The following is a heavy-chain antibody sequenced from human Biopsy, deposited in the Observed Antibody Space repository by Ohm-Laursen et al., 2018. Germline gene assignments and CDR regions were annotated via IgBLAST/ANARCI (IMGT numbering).Heavy chain of an antibody. V-gene: IGHV3-9*01. CDR2: ISWNSDFI. CDR1: GLTFDDYA. D-gene: IGHD3-10*01. Sequence: SLRLSCTASGLTFDDYAMHWVRQAPGKGLEWVSGISWNSDFIGYADSVKGRFTISRDNAKRSLYLQMNSLRVEDTAFYYCVKAAYGSGTYHPLDYWGQGTLATVSS. J-gene: IGHJ4*02. CDR3: VKAAYGSGTYHPLDY.